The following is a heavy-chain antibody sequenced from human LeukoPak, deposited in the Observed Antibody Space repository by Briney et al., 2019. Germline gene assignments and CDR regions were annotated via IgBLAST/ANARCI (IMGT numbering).Heavy chain of an antibody. J-gene: IGHJ4*02. CDR2: IKSKTDGGAT. D-gene: IGHD1-26*01. CDR3: TTAPNSGSYFRPHY. CDR1: GFTFSNAW. Sequence: GGSLRLSCAASGFTFSNAWMSWVRQAPGKGLEWVGRIKSKTDGGATDYAAPVKGRFTISRDDSINTLYLQMSSLKIEDTAVYYCTTAPNSGSYFRPHYWGQGTLVTVSS. V-gene: IGHV3-15*01.